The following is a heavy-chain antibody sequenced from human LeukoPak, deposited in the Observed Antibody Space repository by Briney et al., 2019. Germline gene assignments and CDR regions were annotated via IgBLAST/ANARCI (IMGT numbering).Heavy chain of an antibody. CDR1: GFTFSSYG. V-gene: IGHV3-33*01. CDR2: IWYDGSNK. J-gene: IGHJ3*02. CDR3: ARDPLNLDPTRAFDI. Sequence: PGGSLRLSCAASGFTFSSYGMHWVRQAPGKGLEWVAVIWYDGSNKYYADSVKGRFTISRDNSKNTLYLQMNSLRAEDTAVYYCARDPLNLDPTRAFDIWGQGTMVTVSS. D-gene: IGHD2-8*01.